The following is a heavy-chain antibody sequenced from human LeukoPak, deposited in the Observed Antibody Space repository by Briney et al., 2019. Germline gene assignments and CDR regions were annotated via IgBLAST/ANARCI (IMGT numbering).Heavy chain of an antibody. D-gene: IGHD5-18*01. CDR2: IYSGGST. CDR1: GFTVSSNY. Sequence: GGSLRLSCAASGFTVSSNYMSWVRQAPGKGLEWVSVIYSGGSTYYADSVKGRFTISRHNSKNTLYLQMNSLRAEDTAVCYCAKADTAMPYDAFDIWGQGTMVTVSS. J-gene: IGHJ3*02. CDR3: AKADTAMPYDAFDI. V-gene: IGHV3-53*01.